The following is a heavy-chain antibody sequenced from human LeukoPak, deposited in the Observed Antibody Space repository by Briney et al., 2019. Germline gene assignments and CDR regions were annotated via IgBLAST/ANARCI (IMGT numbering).Heavy chain of an antibody. CDR1: GFTFSSYW. J-gene: IGHJ1*01. CDR2: TNTDGRST. Sequence: SGGSLRLSCAASGFTFSSYWMHWVRQAPGKGLVWVSGTNTDGRSTMYADSVKGRFTIARDNAKNTLYLQMNSLRAEDTAVYYCYGANAEHWGQGTLVTVSS. CDR3: YGANAEH. V-gene: IGHV3-74*03. D-gene: IGHD4-23*01.